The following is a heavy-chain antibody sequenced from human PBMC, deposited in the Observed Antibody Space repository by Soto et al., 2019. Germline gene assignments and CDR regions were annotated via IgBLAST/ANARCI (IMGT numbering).Heavy chain of an antibody. D-gene: IGHD6-6*01. J-gene: IGHJ3*02. Sequence: GASVKVSCKASGYTFTSYYMHWLRQAPGQGLEWMGIINPSGGSTSYAQKFQGRVTMTRDTSTSTVYMELSSLRSEDTAVYYCASHTPYSSSSEAFDIWGQGTMVTVSS. CDR1: GYTFTSYY. V-gene: IGHV1-46*03. CDR2: INPSGGST. CDR3: ASHTPYSSSSEAFDI.